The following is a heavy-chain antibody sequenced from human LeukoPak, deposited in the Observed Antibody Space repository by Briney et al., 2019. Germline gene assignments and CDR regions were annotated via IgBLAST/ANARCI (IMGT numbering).Heavy chain of an antibody. CDR2: IYYSGTT. CDR3: ARQGSGWSFDY. V-gene: IGHV4-30-4*08. CDR1: GGSISPYY. Sequence: PSETLSLTCTVSGGSISPYYWSWIRQPPGKGLEWIGYIYYSGTTYYNPSLKSRVTVSVDTSKNQFSLKLSSVTAADTAVYYCARQGSGWSFDYWGQGTLVTVSS. J-gene: IGHJ4*02. D-gene: IGHD6-19*01.